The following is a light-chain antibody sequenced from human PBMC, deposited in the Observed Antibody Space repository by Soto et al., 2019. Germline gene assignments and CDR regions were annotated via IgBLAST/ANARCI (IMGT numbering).Light chain of an antibody. J-gene: IGKJ1*01. V-gene: IGKV3-20*01. Sequence: EIVLTQSQDTLSLSPGERATLSCRASQVISSSYLAWYQQTRGQAPRLLIFGAASRAAGIPDRFSCSGSETDFTLTISSQKSEDFAVYNCQQYYNWPTFGQGTNVEIK. CDR2: GAA. CDR1: QVISSSY. CDR3: QQYYNWPT.